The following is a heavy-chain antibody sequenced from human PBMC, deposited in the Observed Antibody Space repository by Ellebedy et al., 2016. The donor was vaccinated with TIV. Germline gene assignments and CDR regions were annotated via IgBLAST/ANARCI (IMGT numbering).Heavy chain of an antibody. CDR2: IYYSGST. CDR3: ARSLPRAKGSHDAFDI. Sequence: MPSETLSLTCTVSGGSISSYYWSWIRPPPGKGLDWIGYIYYSGSTNYNPSLKSRVTISVETSKNQFSLKLSSVTAEDTAVYYCARSLPRAKGSHDAFDIWGQGTMVTVSS. CDR1: GGSISSYY. J-gene: IGHJ3*02. V-gene: IGHV4-59*01.